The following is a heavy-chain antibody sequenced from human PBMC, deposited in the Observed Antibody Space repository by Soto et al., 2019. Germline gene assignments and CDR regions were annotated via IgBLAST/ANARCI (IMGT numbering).Heavy chain of an antibody. CDR3: ARERAAAGSNWFDP. V-gene: IGHV1-8*01. CDR2: MKPNSGNT. Sequence: QVQLVQSGAEVKKPGASVKVSCKASGYTFTSYDINWVRQATGQGLEWMGWMKPNSGNTGYAQKFQGRVTMTRNPSISTAYMDMISLRSEATAVYYCARERAAAGSNWFDPWGQGTLVTVSS. D-gene: IGHD6-13*01. J-gene: IGHJ5*02. CDR1: GYTFTSYD.